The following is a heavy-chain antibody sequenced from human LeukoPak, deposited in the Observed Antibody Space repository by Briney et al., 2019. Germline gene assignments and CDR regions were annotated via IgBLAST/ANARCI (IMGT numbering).Heavy chain of an antibody. CDR1: GYIFTSYG. D-gene: IGHD4-23*01. J-gene: IGHJ6*02. Sequence: ASVKVSCKTSGYIFTSYGIGWVRQAPGQGLEWLGWMNSYNGNKKYAPKLQGRVTLTTDRSTSTAYMELRSLRSDDTAVYYCARADDYVGKIGWGVGGAAQFYYGMDVWGQGTTVIVSS. CDR2: MNSYNGNK. CDR3: ARADDYVGKIGWGVGGAAQFYYGMDV. V-gene: IGHV1-18*01.